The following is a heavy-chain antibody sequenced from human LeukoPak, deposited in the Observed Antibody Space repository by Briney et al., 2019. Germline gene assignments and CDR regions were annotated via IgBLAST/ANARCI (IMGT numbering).Heavy chain of an antibody. D-gene: IGHD4-23*01. V-gene: IGHV1-2*02. J-gene: IGHJ6*03. CDR2: INPNSGGT. Sequence: ASVKVSCKASGYTFTGYYMHWVRQAPGQGLEWMGWINPNSGGTNYAQKFQGRVTMTRDTSISTAYMELSRLRSDDTAVYYSARDTVVTPGYYYYMDVWAKGPRSPSP. CDR3: ARDTVVTPGYYYYMDV. CDR1: GYTFTGYY.